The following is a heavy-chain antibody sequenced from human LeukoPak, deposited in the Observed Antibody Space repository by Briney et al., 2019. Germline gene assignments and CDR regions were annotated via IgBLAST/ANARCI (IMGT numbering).Heavy chain of an antibody. Sequence: PSETLSLTWTVSGGSISSGGYFWSWIRQHPGKGLEWIGYIYYSGSTYYNPSLKGRVTISVDTSKNQFSLRLSSVTAADTAIYYCASVSYDTSLQHWGQGTLVTVSS. D-gene: IGHD3-22*01. CDR2: IYYSGST. CDR3: ASVSYDTSLQH. V-gene: IGHV4-31*02. J-gene: IGHJ1*01. CDR1: GGSISSGGYF.